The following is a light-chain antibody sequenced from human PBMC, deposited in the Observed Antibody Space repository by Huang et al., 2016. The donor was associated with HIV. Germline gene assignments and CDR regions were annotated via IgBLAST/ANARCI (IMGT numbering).Light chain of an antibody. V-gene: IGKV1-13*02. J-gene: IGKJ5*01. CDR2: GAS. CDR1: QDIGTS. CDR3: QQLHAYPIT. Sequence: HLTQSPPSLSASVGDSVLISCRASQDIGTSLAWYQQRTGRAPKLLISGASTLQTGVPSRFSGDSAGTYFTLVITDLQPEDFATYYCQQLHAYPITFGQGTRLDIK.